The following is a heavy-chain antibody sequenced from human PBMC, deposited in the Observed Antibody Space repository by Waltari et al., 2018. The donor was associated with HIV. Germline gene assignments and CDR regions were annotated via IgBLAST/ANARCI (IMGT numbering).Heavy chain of an antibody. V-gene: IGHV1-2*04. J-gene: IGHJ4*02. D-gene: IGHD2-2*01. CDR3: ARALSTTWHNLDY. Sequence: QVQLIQSGAEMKKPGAAMKVSCKASEYTFTTYHLHWVRQAPGEGLEWMGWINPDNGDTQYAQKFQGWVSMTRDTSINTAYMNLTRLRSEDSAVYYCARALSTTWHNLDYWGQGTLVTVSS. CDR1: EYTFTTYH. CDR2: INPDNGDT.